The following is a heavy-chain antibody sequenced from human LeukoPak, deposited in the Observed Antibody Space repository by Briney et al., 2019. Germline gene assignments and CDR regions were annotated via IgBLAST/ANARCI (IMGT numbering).Heavy chain of an antibody. CDR2: ISSSSSQI. D-gene: IGHD3-22*01. J-gene: IGHJ4*02. Sequence: GGSLRLSCAASGFTFSDYNMNWVRQAPGKGLEWVSYISSSSSQIYYADSVKGRFTISRDNAKNSLYLQMNSLRDEDTASYFCARYSSGYYSYYFDYWGQGTLVTVSS. CDR3: ARYSSGYYSYYFDY. CDR1: GFTFSDYN. V-gene: IGHV3-48*02.